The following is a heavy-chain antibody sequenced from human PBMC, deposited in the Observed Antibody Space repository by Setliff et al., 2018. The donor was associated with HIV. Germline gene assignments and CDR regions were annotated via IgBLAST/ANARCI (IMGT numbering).Heavy chain of an antibody. D-gene: IGHD1-26*01. V-gene: IGHV1-69*13. J-gene: IGHJ4*02. CDR3: ATGSHGEGAADH. CDR1: GGTFSSYS. Sequence: VASVKVSCKTSGGTFSSYSISWVRQAPGQGLEWMGGITPIFGTANYAQKFQGRLTITADASTRTSYMELSSLRSEDAGVYFCATGSHGEGAADHWGLGTLVTV. CDR2: ITPIFGTA.